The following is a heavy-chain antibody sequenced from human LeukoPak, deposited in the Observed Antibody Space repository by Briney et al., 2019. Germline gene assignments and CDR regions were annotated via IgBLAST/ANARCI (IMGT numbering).Heavy chain of an antibody. CDR2: IIPIFGTA. CDR3: ASSGSYSPSQYYFDY. V-gene: IGHV1-69*13. Sequence: ASVKVSCKASGGTFSSYAISWVRQAPGQGLEWMGGIIPIFGTANYAQKFQGRVTITADESTSTAYMELSSLRSEDTAVYYCASSGSYSPSQYYFDYWGQGTLVTVSS. CDR1: GGTFSSYA. J-gene: IGHJ4*02. D-gene: IGHD1-26*01.